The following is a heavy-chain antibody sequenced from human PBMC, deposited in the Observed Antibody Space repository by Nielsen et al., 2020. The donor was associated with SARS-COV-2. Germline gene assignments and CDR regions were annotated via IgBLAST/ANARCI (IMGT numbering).Heavy chain of an antibody. CDR1: GFTFSSYS. Sequence: GESLKISCAASGFTFSSYSMNWVRQAPGKGLEWVSYISSSSSTIYYADSVKGRFTISRDNAKNSLYLQMNSLRDEDTAVYYCARTPERVDTAMVYYFDYWGQGTLVTVSS. J-gene: IGHJ4*02. CDR3: ARTPERVDTAMVYYFDY. CDR2: ISSSSSTI. V-gene: IGHV3-48*02. D-gene: IGHD5-18*01.